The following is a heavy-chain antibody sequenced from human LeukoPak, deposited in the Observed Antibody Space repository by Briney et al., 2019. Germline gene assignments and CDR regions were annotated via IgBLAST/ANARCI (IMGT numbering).Heavy chain of an antibody. V-gene: IGHV3-21*01. CDR1: GFTFSSYW. J-gene: IGHJ3*02. Sequence: PGGSLRLSCAASGFTFSSYWMSWVRQAPGKGLEWVSSISSSSSYIYYADSVKGRFTISRDNAKNSLYLQMNSLRAEDTAVYYCARGDTAMVYGAFDIWGQGTMVTVSS. D-gene: IGHD5-18*01. CDR2: ISSSSSYI. CDR3: ARGDTAMVYGAFDI.